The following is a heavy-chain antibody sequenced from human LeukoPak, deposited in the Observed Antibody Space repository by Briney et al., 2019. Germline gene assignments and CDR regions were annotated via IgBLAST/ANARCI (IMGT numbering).Heavy chain of an antibody. V-gene: IGHV4-59*01. CDR3: ARVIYSSGWYQDY. J-gene: IGHJ4*02. Sequence: SETLSLTCTVSGDSISSYYWSWIRQPPGKGLEWIGYIYYSGSTNYNPSLKSRVTMSVDMSKNQFSLKLSSVTAADTAVYYCARVIYSSGWYQDYWGQGTLVTVSS. D-gene: IGHD6-19*01. CDR2: IYYSGST. CDR1: GDSISSYY.